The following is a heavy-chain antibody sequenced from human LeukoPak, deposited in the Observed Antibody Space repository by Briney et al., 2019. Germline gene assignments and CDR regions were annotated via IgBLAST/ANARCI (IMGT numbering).Heavy chain of an antibody. CDR1: GGSISSGDYY. Sequence: PSETLSLTCTVSGGSISSGDYYWSWIRQPPGKGREWIGYIYYSGSTYYNPSLKSRVTISVDTSKNQFSLKLSSVTAADTAVYYCARKIDPGPYYFDYWGQGTLVTVSS. V-gene: IGHV4-30-4*08. CDR2: IYYSGST. J-gene: IGHJ4*02. CDR3: ARKIDPGPYYFDY.